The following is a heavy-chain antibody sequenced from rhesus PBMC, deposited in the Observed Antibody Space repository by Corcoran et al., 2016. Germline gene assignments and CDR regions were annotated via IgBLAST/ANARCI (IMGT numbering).Heavy chain of an antibody. CDR3: VKSRGDY. Sequence: EVQLVESGGGLAKPGGSLSLSCAASGFTFSSYWMTWVRQTPGKGVEWISAINSGGGSTYYADSVKGRFTISRDNSKNTLSLQMNSLRTEDTAVYYCVKSRGDYWGQGVLVTVSS. V-gene: IGHV3S42*01. CDR1: GFTFSSYW. CDR2: INSGGGST. J-gene: IGHJ4*01.